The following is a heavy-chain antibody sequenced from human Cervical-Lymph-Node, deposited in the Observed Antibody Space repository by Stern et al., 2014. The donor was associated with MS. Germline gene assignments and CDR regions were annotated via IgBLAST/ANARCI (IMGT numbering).Heavy chain of an antibody. CDR1: GGSISGGSYY. Sequence: QLQLQESGPGLVKPSTTLSLTSTVSGGSISGGSYYWNWIRQSAGKGLEWIGHIYTNANPHYNPSPKSRFTISVDTSQTQVSLSLSSVTAADTAVYFCARSSGYHFEYWGQGTLVTVSS. V-gene: IGHV4-61*02. D-gene: IGHD3-22*01. CDR3: ARSSGYHFEY. J-gene: IGHJ4*02. CDR2: IYTNANP.